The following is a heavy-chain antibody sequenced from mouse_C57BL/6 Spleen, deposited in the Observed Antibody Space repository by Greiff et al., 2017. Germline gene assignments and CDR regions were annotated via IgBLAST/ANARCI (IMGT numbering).Heavy chain of an antibody. CDR2: IDPSDSYT. CDR1: GYTFTSYW. V-gene: IGHV1-50*01. J-gene: IGHJ2*01. Sequence: VQLQQPGAELVKPGASVKLSCKASGYTFTSYWMQWVKQRPGQGLEWIGEIDPSDSYTNYNRKFKGKATLTVDTSSSTAYMQLSSLTSEDSAVYYCARRTGTYYFDYWGQGTTLTVSS. D-gene: IGHD4-1*01. CDR3: ARRTGTYYFDY.